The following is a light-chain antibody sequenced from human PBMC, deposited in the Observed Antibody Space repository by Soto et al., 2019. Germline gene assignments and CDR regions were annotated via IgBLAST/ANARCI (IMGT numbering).Light chain of an antibody. J-gene: IGKJ1*01. V-gene: IGKV3-20*01. CDR3: QQYNSYSPT. Sequence: EIVLTQYPGTLYLSPGERATLSCRASQSVSSSYLAWYQQKPGKAPRLLIYGASSRATGIPDRFSGSGSGTTFTLTISSLQPDDFATYYCQQYNSYSPTFGPGTKVDIK. CDR1: QSVSSSY. CDR2: GAS.